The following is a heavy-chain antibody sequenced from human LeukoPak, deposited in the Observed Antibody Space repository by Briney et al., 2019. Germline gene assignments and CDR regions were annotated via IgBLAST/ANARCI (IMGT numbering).Heavy chain of an antibody. Sequence: SETLSLTCSVSGGSISTFYWNWIRQTPGKGLEWIGYIYYSGSTNYNPSLKSRVTISVDTSKNQFSLKLSSVTAADTAVYYCAGSGDTIGAFDIWGQGTMVTVSS. J-gene: IGHJ3*02. CDR2: IYYSGST. D-gene: IGHD3-10*01. CDR3: AGSGDTIGAFDI. V-gene: IGHV4-59*01. CDR1: GGSISTFY.